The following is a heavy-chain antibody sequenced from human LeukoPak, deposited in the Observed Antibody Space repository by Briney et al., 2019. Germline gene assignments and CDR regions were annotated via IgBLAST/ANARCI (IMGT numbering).Heavy chain of an antibody. Sequence: PSETLSLTCTVSGHSISSPYYWAWIRQPPGKGLEWIGSISHGATTYYKPSLKSRLTISIDVSKNHFSLELTSVTATDTAVYYCARDERYDSSGYPFDYWGQGTLVTVSS. J-gene: IGHJ4*02. CDR3: ARDERYDSSGYPFDY. CDR1: GHSISSPYY. V-gene: IGHV4-38-2*02. CDR2: ISHGATT. D-gene: IGHD3-22*01.